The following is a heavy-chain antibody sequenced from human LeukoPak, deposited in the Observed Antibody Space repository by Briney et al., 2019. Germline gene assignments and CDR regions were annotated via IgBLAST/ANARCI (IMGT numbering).Heavy chain of an antibody. Sequence: PGRSLRLSCAASGFTFSIYAMHWVRQAPGKGLEWVAVISYDGINKYYADSVKGRFTISRDNSKSTLYLQMNSLRAEDTAMYYCARAGYSEYQLLWGSAFDIWGQGTMVTVSS. V-gene: IGHV3-30-3*01. CDR3: ARAGYSEYQLLWGSAFDI. J-gene: IGHJ3*02. D-gene: IGHD2-2*01. CDR2: ISYDGINK. CDR1: GFTFSIYA.